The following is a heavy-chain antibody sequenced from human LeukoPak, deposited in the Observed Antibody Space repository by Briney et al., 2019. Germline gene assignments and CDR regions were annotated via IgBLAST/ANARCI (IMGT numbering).Heavy chain of an antibody. Sequence: SETLSLTCTVSGGSISSYYWSWIRQPPGKGLEWIGYIYYSGSTNYNPSLKSRVTISVDTSKNQFSLKLSSVTAADTAVYYCARDRTYCSGGSCYSWFDPWGQGTLVTVSS. D-gene: IGHD2-15*01. J-gene: IGHJ5*02. CDR2: IYYSGST. CDR1: GGSISSYY. V-gene: IGHV4-59*01. CDR3: ARDRTYCSGGSCYSWFDP.